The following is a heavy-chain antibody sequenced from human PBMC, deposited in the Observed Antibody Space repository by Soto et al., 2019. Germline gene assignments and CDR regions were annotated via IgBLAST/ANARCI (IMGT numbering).Heavy chain of an antibody. V-gene: IGHV1-18*01. CDR1: GYTFSTIG. J-gene: IGHJ4*02. Sequence: QVQLVQSGAEVKKPGASVTVSCKTSGYTFSTIGITWVRQAPRQGLEWMGWISPHKGDTYYAQRLQGRVTMTTDTSTSTAYMELRGLRSDDTAVYFCARDLDPSGSYYTNYWGQGTLVTVSS. D-gene: IGHD3-10*01. CDR3: ARDLDPSGSYYTNY. CDR2: ISPHKGDT.